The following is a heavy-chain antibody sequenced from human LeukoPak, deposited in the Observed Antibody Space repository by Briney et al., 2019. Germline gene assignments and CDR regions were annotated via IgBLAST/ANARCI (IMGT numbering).Heavy chain of an antibody. CDR2: TYSGGNT. Sequence: GGSLRLSCAASGFTVSSNYMSWVRQAPGKGLEWVSVTYSGGNTYYADSVKGRFTISSDSPKNTLYLQMNSLRAEDTAVYYCARASYSSIAGYYFDYWGQGTLVTVSS. V-gene: IGHV3-53*01. D-gene: IGHD6-6*01. CDR3: ARASYSSIAGYYFDY. CDR1: GFTVSSNY. J-gene: IGHJ4*02.